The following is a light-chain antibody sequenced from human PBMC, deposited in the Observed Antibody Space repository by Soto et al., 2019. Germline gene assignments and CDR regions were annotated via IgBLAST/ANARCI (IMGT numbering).Light chain of an antibody. J-gene: IGLJ3*02. Sequence: SYELTQQPSVSLAPGQTANIAGGGHHIGSKSVHWYQQKPGQAPVLVVYGDSDRPSGIPERFSGSNSGNTATLTISSVEAGDEADFYCQVWDSSSGHQVFGGGTKLTVL. V-gene: IGLV3-21*02. CDR3: QVWDSSSGHQV. CDR1: HIGSKS. CDR2: GDS.